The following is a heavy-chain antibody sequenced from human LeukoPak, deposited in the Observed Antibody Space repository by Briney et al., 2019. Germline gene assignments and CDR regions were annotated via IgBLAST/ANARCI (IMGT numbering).Heavy chain of an antibody. CDR3: AGGADGVSSNSRGWFDP. Sequence: GGSLRLSCAGSGFTFSSYSMNWVRQAPGKGLEWVSSISTSSSYIYYADSVKGRFTISRDNAKNSLYLQMNSLRAEDTAVYSCAGGADGVSSNSRGWFDPWGQGTLVTVSS. J-gene: IGHJ5*02. CDR1: GFTFSSYS. V-gene: IGHV3-21*01. CDR2: ISTSSSYI. D-gene: IGHD2-15*01.